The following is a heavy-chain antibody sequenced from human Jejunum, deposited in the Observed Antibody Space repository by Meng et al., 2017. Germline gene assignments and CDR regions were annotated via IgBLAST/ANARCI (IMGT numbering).Heavy chain of an antibody. CDR1: GASISSNNYY. CDR3: ATGPYSGN. V-gene: IGHV4-39*07. J-gene: IGHJ4*02. CDR2: FTYVGST. Sequence: GPLRLSCSVFGASISSNNYYWGWIRQPPGKGLEWIASFTYVGSTYSSPSLNSRVFISFDTTKNLFSLKLTSVTAADTAAYYCATGPYSGNWGQGTLVTVSS. D-gene: IGHD1-1*01.